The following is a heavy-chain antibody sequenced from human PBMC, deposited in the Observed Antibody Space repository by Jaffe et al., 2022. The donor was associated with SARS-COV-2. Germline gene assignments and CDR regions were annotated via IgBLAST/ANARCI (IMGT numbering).Heavy chain of an antibody. V-gene: IGHV3-11*06. CDR1: GFTFSDYY. Sequence: QVQLVESGGGLVKPGGSLRLSCAASGFTFSDYYMSWIRQAPGKGLEWVSYISSSSSYTNYADSVKGRFTISRDNAKNSLYLQMNSLRAEDTAVYYCARDLFRLDYYYYGMDVWGQGTTVTVSS. CDR3: ARDLFRLDYYYYGMDV. J-gene: IGHJ6*02. CDR2: ISSSSSYT.